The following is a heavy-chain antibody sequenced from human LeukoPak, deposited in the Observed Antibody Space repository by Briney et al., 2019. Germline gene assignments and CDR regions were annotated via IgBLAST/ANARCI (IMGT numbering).Heavy chain of an antibody. Sequence: PGGSLRLSCTVSGFTVSTNSMSWVRQTPGKGLEWVSFIYSGGSTHYSDSVKGRFTISRDNSKNTLYLQMNSLRAEDTAVYYCARRAGDYSHPYDHWGQGTLVTVSS. CDR2: IYSGGST. CDR1: GFTVSTNS. D-gene: IGHD3-22*01. CDR3: ARRAGDYSHPYDH. V-gene: IGHV3-53*01. J-gene: IGHJ4*02.